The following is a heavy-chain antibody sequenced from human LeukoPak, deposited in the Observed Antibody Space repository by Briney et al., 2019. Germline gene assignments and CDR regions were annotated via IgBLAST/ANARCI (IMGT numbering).Heavy chain of an antibody. CDR2: IYYIGST. D-gene: IGHD1-26*01. CDR1: GGSISGYY. Sequence: SETLSLTCTVSGGSISGYYWSWIRQPPGKGLEWIGYIYYIGSTNYNASLKSRVTISLDKSKNQFSLKLTSVTAADTAVHYCARGGSFPDYWGQGTLVTVSS. CDR3: ARGGSFPDY. V-gene: IGHV4-59*08. J-gene: IGHJ4*02.